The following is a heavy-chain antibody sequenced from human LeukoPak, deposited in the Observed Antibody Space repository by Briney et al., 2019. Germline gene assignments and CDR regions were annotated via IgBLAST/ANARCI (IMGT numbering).Heavy chain of an antibody. Sequence: SETLSLTCAVYGESFSQYYWNWVRQSPGKGLEWIGEIDHIGRTKYNPSLKSRVTISVDRSKNQFSLKLNSVTAADTAMYYCARPVDCSSTICTGAMDVWGQGTTVIVTS. CDR1: GESFSQYY. J-gene: IGHJ6*02. CDR3: ARPVDCSSTICTGAMDV. CDR2: IDHIGRT. D-gene: IGHD2-2*01. V-gene: IGHV4-34*01.